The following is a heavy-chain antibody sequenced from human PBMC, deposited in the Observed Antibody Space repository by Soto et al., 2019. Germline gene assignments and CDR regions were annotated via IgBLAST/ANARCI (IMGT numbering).Heavy chain of an antibody. D-gene: IGHD3-10*01. V-gene: IGHV4-59*08. CDR3: ARHGFGSLHGLVDV. Sequence: QVQLQESGPGLVKPSETLSLTCTVSGGSITNYYCSWFRQPPGKGLEWIDYIQYNGYSAYNLSLKRRVTMSMDTSKTQFSLMLESVTATDTAVYYCARHGFGSLHGLVDVWGQGTTVIVSS. J-gene: IGHJ6*02. CDR1: GGSITNYY. CDR2: IQYNGYS.